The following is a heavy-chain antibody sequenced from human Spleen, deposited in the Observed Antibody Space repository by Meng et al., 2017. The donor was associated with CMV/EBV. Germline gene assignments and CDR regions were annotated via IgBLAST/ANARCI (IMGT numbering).Heavy chain of an antibody. CDR1: GHTLTELS. D-gene: IGHD2-21*01. V-gene: IGHV1-24*01. Sequence: ASVQVSCKVFGHTLTELSMHWVRQAPGKGLEWMGGFDPEGGETIYAQKLQGRVTMTEDTSTDTVYMELSSLRFEDTAVYYCATGGFLRWGTGLDVWGQGTTVTVSS. CDR3: ATGGFLRWGTGLDV. CDR2: FDPEGGET. J-gene: IGHJ6*02.